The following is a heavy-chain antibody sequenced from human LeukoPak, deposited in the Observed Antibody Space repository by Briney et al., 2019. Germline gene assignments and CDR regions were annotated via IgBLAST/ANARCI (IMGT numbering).Heavy chain of an antibody. Sequence: SETLSLTCAVYGGSFSGYYWSWIRQPPGKGLEWIGEINHSGSTNYNPSLKSRVTISVDTSKNQFSLKLSSVTAADTAVYYCARGNWYYDILTNFRGLRVWFDPWGQGTLVSVSS. V-gene: IGHV4-34*01. D-gene: IGHD3-9*01. CDR3: ARGNWYYDILTNFRGLRVWFDP. CDR1: GGSFSGYY. CDR2: INHSGST. J-gene: IGHJ5*02.